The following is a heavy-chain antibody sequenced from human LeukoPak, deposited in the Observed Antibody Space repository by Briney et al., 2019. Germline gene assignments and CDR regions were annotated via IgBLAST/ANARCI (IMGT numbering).Heavy chain of an antibody. V-gene: IGHV3-11*04. Sequence: GGSLRLSCAASGFTFSDYYMSWIRQAPGKGLEWVSYISSSGSTIYYADSVKGRFTISRDNAKNSLYLQMNSLRAEDTAVYYCATTKSHLDYDFWSGYPYYFDYWGQGTLVTVSS. CDR1: GFTFSDYY. CDR3: ATTKSHLDYDFWSGYPYYFDY. J-gene: IGHJ4*02. CDR2: ISSSGSTI. D-gene: IGHD3-3*01.